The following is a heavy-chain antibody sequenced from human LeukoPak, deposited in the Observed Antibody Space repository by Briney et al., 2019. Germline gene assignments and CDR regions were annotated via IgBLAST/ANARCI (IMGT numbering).Heavy chain of an antibody. CDR3: ARHGGSYDFDF. Sequence: SETLSLTCTVSGGSISSYYWSWIRQPTGKGLEWIGYIYYSGTPNYNPTLKSRVTMSVDTSKNQFSLKLSSVTAADTAVYYCARHGGSYDFDFWGQGTLVTVSS. J-gene: IGHJ4*02. V-gene: IGHV4-59*08. CDR1: GGSISSYY. CDR2: IYYSGTP. D-gene: IGHD1-26*01.